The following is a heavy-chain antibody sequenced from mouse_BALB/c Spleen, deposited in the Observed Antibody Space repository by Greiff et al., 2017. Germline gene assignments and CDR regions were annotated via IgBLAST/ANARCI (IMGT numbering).Heavy chain of an antibody. V-gene: IGHV14-4*02. D-gene: IGHD1-1*01. Sequence: EVQLQESGAELVRSGASVKLSCTASGFNIKDYYMHWVKQRPEQGLEWIGWIDPENGDTEYAPKFQGKATMTADTSSNTAYLQLSSLTSEDTAVYYCNEGVATADYWGQGTTLTVSS. CDR2: IDPENGDT. CDR3: NEGVATADY. J-gene: IGHJ2*01. CDR1: GFNIKDYY.